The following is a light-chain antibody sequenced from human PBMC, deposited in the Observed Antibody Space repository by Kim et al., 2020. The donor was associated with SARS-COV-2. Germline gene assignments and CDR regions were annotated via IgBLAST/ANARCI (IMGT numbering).Light chain of an antibody. J-gene: IGKJ5*01. Sequence: TLSLSPGERATLSCWASQSISDYLAWYQQKPGQAPRLLIYSASNRATGIPVRFSGSGSGTDFTLTISSLEAEDFAVYYCQQRGTTFGQGTRLEIK. CDR1: QSISDY. CDR2: SAS. CDR3: QQRGTT. V-gene: IGKV3-11*01.